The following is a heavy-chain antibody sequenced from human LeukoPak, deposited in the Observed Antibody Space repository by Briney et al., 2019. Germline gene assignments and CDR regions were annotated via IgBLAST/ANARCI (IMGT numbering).Heavy chain of an antibody. J-gene: IGHJ5*02. CDR3: ARDRRITIFGVATNWFDP. Sequence: GASVKDSCKASGYTFTGYYMHWVRQAPGQGLEWMGWINPNSGGTNYAQKFQGRVTVTRDMSISTAYMELSRLRSDDTAVYYCARDRRITIFGVATNWFDPWGQGTLVTVSS. V-gene: IGHV1-2*02. CDR2: INPNSGGT. CDR1: GYTFTGYY. D-gene: IGHD3-3*01.